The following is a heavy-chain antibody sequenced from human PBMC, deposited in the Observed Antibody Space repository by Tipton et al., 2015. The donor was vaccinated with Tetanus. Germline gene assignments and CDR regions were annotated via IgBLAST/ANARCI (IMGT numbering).Heavy chain of an antibody. V-gene: IGHV4-4*02. J-gene: IGHJ4*02. CDR2: IYNSGTT. CDR3: ARESITIFGVVSIDY. CDR1: GGSIRSSNW. Sequence: TLSLTCAVSGGSIRSSNWWSWVRQTPGKGLEWIGEIYNSGTTNYNPSLKSRVTMSVDNSKNQLSLKLNSVTAADTAVYYCARESITIFGVVSIDYWGQGTLVTVSS. D-gene: IGHD3-3*01.